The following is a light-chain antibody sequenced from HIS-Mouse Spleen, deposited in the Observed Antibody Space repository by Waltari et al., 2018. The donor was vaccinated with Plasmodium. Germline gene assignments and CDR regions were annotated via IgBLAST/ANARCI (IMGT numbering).Light chain of an antibody. V-gene: IGLV3-1*01. CDR1: KLGDKY. CDR2: QDS. CDR3: QAWDSSTAWV. Sequence: SYELTQPPSVSVSPGQTASITCPGDKLGDKYACWYQQKPGQSPVLVIYQDSKRPSGIPERFSGSKSGNTATLTISGTQAMDEADYYCQAWDSSTAWVFGGGTKLTVL. J-gene: IGLJ2*01.